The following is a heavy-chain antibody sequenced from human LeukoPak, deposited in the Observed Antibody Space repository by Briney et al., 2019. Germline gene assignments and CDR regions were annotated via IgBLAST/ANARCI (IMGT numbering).Heavy chain of an antibody. CDR1: GFTFSSYT. V-gene: IGHV3-21*01. D-gene: IGHD3-10*01. J-gene: IGHJ4*02. CDR2: ISSSSSYI. Sequence: GGSLRLSCAASGFTFSSYTMNWVRQAPGKGLEWVSSISSSSSYIYYADSVKGRFTISRDNAKNSLYLQMNSLRAEDTAVYYCARDRDLYFDYWGREPWSPSPQ. CDR3: ARDRDLYFDY.